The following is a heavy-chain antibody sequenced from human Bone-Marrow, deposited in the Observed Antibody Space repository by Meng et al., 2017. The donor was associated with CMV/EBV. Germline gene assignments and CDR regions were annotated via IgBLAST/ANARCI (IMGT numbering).Heavy chain of an antibody. CDR2: ISSSSSTI. Sequence: GESLKISCAASGFTFSSYSMNWVRQAPGKGLEWVSYISSSSSTIYYADSVKGRFTISRDTAKSSLYLQMNSLRAGDTAVYYCGLVPAATSFSAVWG. CDR1: GFTFSSYS. CDR3: GLVPAATSFSAV. J-gene: IGHJ6*02. D-gene: IGHD2-2*01. V-gene: IGHV3-48*04.